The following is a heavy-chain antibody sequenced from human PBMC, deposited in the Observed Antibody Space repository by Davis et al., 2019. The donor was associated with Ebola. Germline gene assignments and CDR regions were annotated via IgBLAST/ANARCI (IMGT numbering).Heavy chain of an antibody. CDR1: GGSISSSSYY. V-gene: IGHV4-39*07. CDR2: IYYSGST. D-gene: IGHD5-18*01. Sequence: PSETLSLTCTVSGGSISSSSYYWGWIRQPPGKGLEWIGSIYYSGSTNYNPSLKSRVTISVDTSKNQFSLKLSSVTAADTAVYYCARRYEGYSYGSYYFDYWGQGTLVTVSS. CDR3: ARRYEGYSYGSYYFDY. J-gene: IGHJ4*02.